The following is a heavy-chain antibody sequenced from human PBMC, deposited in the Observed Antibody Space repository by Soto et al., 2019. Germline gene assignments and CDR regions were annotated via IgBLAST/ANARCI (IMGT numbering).Heavy chain of an antibody. J-gene: IGHJ4*02. CDR1: GFTFDDYT. CDR2: ISWDGGST. D-gene: IGHD3-22*01. V-gene: IGHV3-43*01. Sequence: EVQLVESGGVVVQPGGSLRLSCEASGFTFDDYTMHWVRQAPGKGLEWVSLISWDGGSTYYADSVKGRFTISRDNSKNSLYLQMNSLRTEDTALYYCAKEGFNDDSSGFDYWGQGTLVTVSS. CDR3: AKEGFNDDSSGFDY.